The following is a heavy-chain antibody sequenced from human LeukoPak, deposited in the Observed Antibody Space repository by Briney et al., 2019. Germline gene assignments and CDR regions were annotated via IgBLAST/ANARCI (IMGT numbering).Heavy chain of an antibody. CDR1: GFTFSSYA. J-gene: IGHJ5*02. CDR2: ISYDGSNK. V-gene: IGHV3-30*04. CDR3: ARVAQP. Sequence: PGGSLRLSCAASGFTFSSYAMPWVRQAPGKGLEWVAVISYDGSNKYYADSVKGRFTISRDNSKNTLYLQMNSLRAEDTAVYYCARVAQPWGQGTLVTVSS.